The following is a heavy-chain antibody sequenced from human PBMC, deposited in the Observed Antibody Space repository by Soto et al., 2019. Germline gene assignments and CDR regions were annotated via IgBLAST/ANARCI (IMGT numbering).Heavy chain of an antibody. CDR1: GFTFSSYA. Sequence: QVQLVESGGGVVQPGRSLRLSCAASGFTFSSYAMHWVRQAPGKGLEWVAVISYDGSNKYYADSVKGRFTISRDNSKNTLYLEMNSLRAEDTAVYYCARVATVTPRGVFGRHYYFDYWGQGTLVTVSS. CDR3: ARVATVTPRGVFGRHYYFDY. CDR2: ISYDGSNK. V-gene: IGHV3-30-3*01. J-gene: IGHJ4*02. D-gene: IGHD4-17*01.